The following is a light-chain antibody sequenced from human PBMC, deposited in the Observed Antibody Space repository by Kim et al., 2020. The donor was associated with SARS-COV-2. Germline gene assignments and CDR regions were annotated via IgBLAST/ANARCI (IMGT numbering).Light chain of an antibody. J-gene: IGLJ3*02. Sequence: LGHSISISCTGSSSDVGADHYVSWYRHHPGKAPNLLIYEVRLRPSGISSRFSGSTSGNPASLTISGLQDEDEDDYYCSTYTDSVKFGGGTQLTVL. CDR2: EVR. CDR3: STYTDSVK. CDR1: SSDVGADHY. V-gene: IGLV2-14*01.